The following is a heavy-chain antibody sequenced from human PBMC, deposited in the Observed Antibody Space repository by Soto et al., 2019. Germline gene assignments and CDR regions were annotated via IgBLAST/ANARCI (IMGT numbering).Heavy chain of an antibody. V-gene: IGHV3-11*01. CDR3: ARAPYFGSGTYYYYALDV. D-gene: IGHD3-10*01. CDR2: ISSSAGTI. J-gene: IGHJ6*02. CDR1: GLTFSDHY. Sequence: QVQLVESGGGLVKPGGSLRLSCAASGLTFSDHYMTWIRQAPGKGLKWISYISSSAGTIYYADSVKGRFTISRDNAKNSLYLQMTNLRAEDTAVYYCARAPYFGSGTYYYYALDVWGQGTTVTVSS.